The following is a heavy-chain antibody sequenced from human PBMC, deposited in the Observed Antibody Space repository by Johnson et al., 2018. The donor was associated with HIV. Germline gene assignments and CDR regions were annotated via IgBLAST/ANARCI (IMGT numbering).Heavy chain of an antibody. J-gene: IGHJ3*02. V-gene: IGHV3-48*03. CDR2: ISSSGSTI. Sequence: VQLVESGGGVVQPGRSLRLSCAASGFTFSSYEMNWVRQAPGKGLEWVSYISSSGSTIYYADSVKGRFTISRDNAKNSLYLQRNGLRAEDTAVFYCARNEYSNYGGRDAFDIWGQGTMVTVPS. CDR1: GFTFSSYE. D-gene: IGHD4-11*01. CDR3: ARNEYSNYGGRDAFDI.